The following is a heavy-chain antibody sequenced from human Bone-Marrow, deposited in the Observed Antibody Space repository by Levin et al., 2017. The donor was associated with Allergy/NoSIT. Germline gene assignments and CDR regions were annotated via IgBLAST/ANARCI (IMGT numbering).Heavy chain of an antibody. Sequence: SETLSLTCTVSGASVSGADYYWSWIRQPPRKGLEWIGYIYHNGITYYSPSLKSRLTISVDTSKNHFSLNLNSVTAADTAVYYCARSPDCTTTSCFSLFDYWGQGTLVTVSS. J-gene: IGHJ4*02. CDR1: GASVSGADYY. V-gene: IGHV4-30-4*01. CDR2: IYHNGIT. CDR3: ARSPDCTTTSCFSLFDY. D-gene: IGHD2-2*01.